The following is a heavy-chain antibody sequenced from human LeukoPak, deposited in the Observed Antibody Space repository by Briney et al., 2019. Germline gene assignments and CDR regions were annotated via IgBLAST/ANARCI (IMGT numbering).Heavy chain of an antibody. D-gene: IGHD1-1*01. J-gene: IGHJ4*02. V-gene: IGHV3-33*01. CDR2: IWYDGSNK. Sequence: PGRSLTLPCAASGFTFGSYHMHWVRQAPGKGLEWVAVIWYDGSNKYYADSVKGRFTISRDISKNTLYLQMNSLRAEDTAVYYCARHNDWTFYYWGQGTLVTVSS. CDR1: GFTFGSYH. CDR3: ARHNDWTFYY.